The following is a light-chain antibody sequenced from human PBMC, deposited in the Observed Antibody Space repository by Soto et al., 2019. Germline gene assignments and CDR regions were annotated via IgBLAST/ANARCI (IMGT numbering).Light chain of an antibody. CDR2: DAS. CDR3: QQYNSYSPWS. J-gene: IGKJ1*01. CDR1: ESISRW. Sequence: DIQMTHSPCTLSASVGDRVTITCRATESISRWLAWYQQKPGKAPKVLIYDASSLESGVPSRFSGSGSGTEFTLTISSLQPDDFATYYCQQYNSYSPWSFGQGTKVDIK. V-gene: IGKV1-5*01.